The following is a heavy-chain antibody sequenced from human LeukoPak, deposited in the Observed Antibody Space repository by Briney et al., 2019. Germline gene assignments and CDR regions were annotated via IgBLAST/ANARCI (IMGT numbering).Heavy chain of an antibody. CDR3: AMTYVWGSYRYRGKDY. Sequence: GGSLRLSCAASGFTFSDYYMSWIRQAPGKGLEWVSYISSSGSTIYYADSVKGRFTISRDNAKNSLYLQMSSLRAEDTAVYYCAMTYVWGSYRYRGKDYWGQGTLVTVSS. CDR2: ISSSGSTI. CDR1: GFTFSDYY. V-gene: IGHV3-11*01. D-gene: IGHD3-16*02. J-gene: IGHJ4*02.